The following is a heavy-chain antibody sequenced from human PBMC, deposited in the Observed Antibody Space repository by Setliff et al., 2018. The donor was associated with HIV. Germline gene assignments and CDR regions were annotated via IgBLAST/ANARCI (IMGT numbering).Heavy chain of an antibody. CDR1: GYTFTNHW. Sequence: GESLKISCVASGYTFTNHWIAWVRQTPGKGLEVMGTIYPIDSDTRYKSSFEGQVTISADKSKSAVYLQWSSLKASDTAVYFCARLARTTYFDYWGQGAQVTVS. D-gene: IGHD1-7*01. V-gene: IGHV5-51*01. CDR3: ARLARTTYFDY. J-gene: IGHJ4*02. CDR2: IYPIDSDT.